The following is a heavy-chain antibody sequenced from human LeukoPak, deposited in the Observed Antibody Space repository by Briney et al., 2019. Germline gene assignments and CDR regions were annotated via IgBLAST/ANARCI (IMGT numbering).Heavy chain of an antibody. CDR2: IIPIFGTA. CDR3: ARVRYYDSSGYVDY. V-gene: IGHV1-69*05. CDR1: GGTFRSYA. J-gene: IGHJ4*02. D-gene: IGHD3-22*01. Sequence: SVKVSCKASGGTFRSYAISWVRQAPGQGLEWMGRIIPIFGTANYAQKFQGRVTITTDESTSTAYMELSSLRSEDTAVYYCARVRYYDSSGYVDYWGQGTLVTVSS.